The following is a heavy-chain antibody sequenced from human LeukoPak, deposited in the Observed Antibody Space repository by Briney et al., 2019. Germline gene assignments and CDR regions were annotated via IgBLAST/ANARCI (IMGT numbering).Heavy chain of an antibody. V-gene: IGHV3-33*08. CDR1: GFTFSSYG. CDR2: IWYDGSNK. CDR3: ARDDVAVAGPNPYYYGMDV. J-gene: IGHJ6*02. D-gene: IGHD6-19*01. Sequence: GGSLRLSCAASGFTFSSYGMHWVRQAPGKGLEWVAVIWYDGSNKYYADSVKGRFTISRDNSKNTLYLQMNSLRAEDTAVYYCARDDVAVAGPNPYYYGMDVWGQGTTVTVSS.